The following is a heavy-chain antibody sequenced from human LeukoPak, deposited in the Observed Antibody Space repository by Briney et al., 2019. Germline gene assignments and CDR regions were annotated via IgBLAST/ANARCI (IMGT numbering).Heavy chain of an antibody. D-gene: IGHD3-22*01. CDR2: IWYDGRNK. CDR3: ARDYFDSSGYYGPFDY. CDR1: GFTFSGYS. J-gene: IGHJ4*02. Sequence: GGSLRLSCAASGFTFSGYSMNWVRQAPGKGLEWVAVIWYDGRNKYYADSVKGRFTISRDNSENTLHLQMNSLRVEDTAVYYCARDYFDSSGYYGPFDYWGQGTLVTVSS. V-gene: IGHV3-33*08.